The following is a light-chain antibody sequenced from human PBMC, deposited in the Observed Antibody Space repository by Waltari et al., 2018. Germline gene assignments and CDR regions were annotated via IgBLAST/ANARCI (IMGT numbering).Light chain of an antibody. CDR2: KDS. J-gene: IGLJ6*01. V-gene: IGLV3-25*03. Sequence: SYELTQPPSVSVSPGQTARITCSGDALPKQYAYWYQQKPGQAPVLVIYKDSGRPSGIPERFSGSSSGTTVTLTISGVQAEDEADYYCQSADSSGTLNVFGSGTKVTVL. CDR3: QSADSSGTLNV. CDR1: ALPKQY.